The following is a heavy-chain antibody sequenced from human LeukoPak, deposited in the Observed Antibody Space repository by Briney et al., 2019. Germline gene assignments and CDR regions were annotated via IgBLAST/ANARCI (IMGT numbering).Heavy chain of an antibody. CDR2: IYYSGST. D-gene: IGHD1-1*01. Sequence: SETLSLTCTVSGGSISSSSYYWGWIRQPPGKGLEWIGSIYYSGSTYYNPSLKSRVTISVDTSKNQFSLKLSSVTAADTAVYYCARERGSDYYYYYYMDVWGKGTTVTISS. V-gene: IGHV4-39*01. CDR3: ARERGSDYYYYYYMDV. CDR1: GGSISSSSYY. J-gene: IGHJ6*03.